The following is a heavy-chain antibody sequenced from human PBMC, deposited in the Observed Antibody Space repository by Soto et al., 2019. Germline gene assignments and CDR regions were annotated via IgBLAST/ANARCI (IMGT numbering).Heavy chain of an antibody. Sequence: GGSLRLSCAASGFTFSSYWMHWVRRAPGKGLVWVSRINSDGSSTSYADSVKGRFTIARDNDKNTLYLQMNSLRAEDTAVYYCASFAYCGSDCYHWGQGTLVTVSS. CDR1: GFTFSSYW. J-gene: IGHJ5*02. D-gene: IGHD2-21*02. CDR2: INSDGSST. CDR3: ASFAYCGSDCYH. V-gene: IGHV3-74*01.